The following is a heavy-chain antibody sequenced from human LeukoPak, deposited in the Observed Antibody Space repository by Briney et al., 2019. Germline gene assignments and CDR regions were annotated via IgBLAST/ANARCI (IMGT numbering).Heavy chain of an antibody. CDR3: ARGDVDYYDSSGSDAFYI. CDR2: ISSSGSHT. J-gene: IGHJ3*02. D-gene: IGHD3-22*01. Sequence: PGGSLSLSCATSGFTISPYSMSWVRQAPGKWLQWVACISSSGSHTYYADSMKGRFIISRDNAKNSMSLHINSLRVEDTAMYFCARGDVDYYDSSGSDAFYIWGQGTRVTVSS. V-gene: IGHV3-21*06. CDR1: GFTISPYS.